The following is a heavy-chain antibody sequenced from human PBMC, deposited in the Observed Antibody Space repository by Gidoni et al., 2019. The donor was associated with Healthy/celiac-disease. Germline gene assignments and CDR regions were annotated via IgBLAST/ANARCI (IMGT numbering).Heavy chain of an antibody. CDR2: IWYDGSNK. CDR1: GFTFRSMG. CDR3: AREAYCSSTSCLIYYYYGMDV. J-gene: IGHJ6*02. Sequence: QVQLVESGGGVVQPGRSLRLSWSPSGFTFRSMGRPLVRQAPGKGLEWVAVIWYDGSNKYYADSVKGRFTISRDNSKNTLYLQMNSLRAEDTAVYYCAREAYCSSTSCLIYYYYGMDVWGQGTTVTVSS. V-gene: IGHV3-33*01. D-gene: IGHD2-2*01.